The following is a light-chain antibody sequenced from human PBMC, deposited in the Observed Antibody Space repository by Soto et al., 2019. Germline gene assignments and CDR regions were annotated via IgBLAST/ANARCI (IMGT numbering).Light chain of an antibody. Sequence: EIVLTQSPATLSLSPGERATLSCRASQSVSSYLAWYQQKPGQAPRLLIYDASNRATGIPARFSGSGSGTDFTLTISSLEPEDFAVYYCQQRINWPPTFGQGKRLEIK. J-gene: IGKJ5*01. V-gene: IGKV3-11*01. CDR2: DAS. CDR1: QSVSSY. CDR3: QQRINWPPT.